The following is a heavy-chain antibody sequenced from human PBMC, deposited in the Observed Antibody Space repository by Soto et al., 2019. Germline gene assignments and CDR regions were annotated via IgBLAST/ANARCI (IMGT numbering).Heavy chain of an antibody. CDR2: IIPILGIA. Sequence: QVQLVQSGAEVKKPGSSVKVSCKASGGTFSSYTISWVRQAPGQGLEWMGRIIPILGIANYAQKFQGRVTITADKSTSTAYMELSSLRSEDTAVYYCARDESIAARPSPPHTSEYFQHWGQGTLVTVSS. D-gene: IGHD6-6*01. J-gene: IGHJ1*01. CDR3: ARDESIAARPSPPHTSEYFQH. V-gene: IGHV1-69*08. CDR1: GGTFSSYT.